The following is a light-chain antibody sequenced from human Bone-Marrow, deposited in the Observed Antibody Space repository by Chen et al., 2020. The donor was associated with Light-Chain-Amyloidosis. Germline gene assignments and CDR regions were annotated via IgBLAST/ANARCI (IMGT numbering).Light chain of an antibody. CDR2: DDS. J-gene: IGLJ3*02. Sequence: SSVLTQPSSVSVAPGQTATIACGGNNIGSTSVHWYQQTPGQAPLLAVYDDSDRPSGIPERWSGSNAGNAATLTISRVEAGDEADYYCQVWDRSSDRPVFGGGTKLTVL. CDR3: QVWDRSSDRPV. V-gene: IGLV3-21*02. CDR1: NIGSTS.